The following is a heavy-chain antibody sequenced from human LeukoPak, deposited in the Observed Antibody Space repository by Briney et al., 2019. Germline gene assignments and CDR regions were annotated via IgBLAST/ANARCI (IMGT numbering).Heavy chain of an antibody. D-gene: IGHD7-27*01. Sequence: SETLSLTCTVSGGSISSYYWSWIRQPPGKGLEWIGYIYYSGITNYNPSLKSRVTISVDTSKNQFSLNLNSVTAADRAVFYCARHPGAYDAFDIWGQGTMVTVSS. CDR1: GGSISSYY. CDR3: ARHPGAYDAFDI. V-gene: IGHV4-59*08. CDR2: IYYSGIT. J-gene: IGHJ3*02.